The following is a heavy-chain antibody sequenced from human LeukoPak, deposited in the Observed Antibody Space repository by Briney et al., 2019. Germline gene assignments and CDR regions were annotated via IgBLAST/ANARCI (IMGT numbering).Heavy chain of an antibody. V-gene: IGHV4-31*03. CDR1: GGSISSGGYY. J-gene: IGHJ4*02. D-gene: IGHD5-12*01. CDR2: IYYSRST. Sequence: PSETLSLTCTVSGGSISSGGYYWSWIRQHPGKGLEWIGYIYYSRSTYYNPSLKSRVTISVDTSENQFSLKLSSVTAADTAVYYCARDPLGLRPDYWGQGTLVTVSS. CDR3: ARDPLGLRPDY.